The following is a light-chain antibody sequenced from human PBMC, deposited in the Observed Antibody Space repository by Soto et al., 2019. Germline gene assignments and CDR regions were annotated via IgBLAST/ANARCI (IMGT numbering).Light chain of an antibody. Sequence: DIHMTQSPSTLSATIGDRVTITSRASQSISSWVAWYQQKPGKGPKLLIYKASHLESGVPSRFSGSGSGTEFTLTLSSLQPGDFATYYCQHYNTYPWTFGHGTKVDIK. V-gene: IGKV1-5*03. CDR3: QHYNTYPWT. J-gene: IGKJ1*01. CDR2: KAS. CDR1: QSISSW.